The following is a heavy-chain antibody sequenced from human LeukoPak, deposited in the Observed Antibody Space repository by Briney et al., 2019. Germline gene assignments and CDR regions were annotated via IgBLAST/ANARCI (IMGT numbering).Heavy chain of an antibody. Sequence: SETLSLTCAVYGGSFSGYYWSWIRQPPGKGLEWIGHIFYTGSSNYNPSLKSRVTISLDRSNNHWSMRLTSVTAADTAVYYCARAGAWQIDPWGQGTLVTVSS. CDR3: ARAGAWQIDP. CDR2: IFYTGSS. D-gene: IGHD3-10*01. V-gene: IGHV4-59*01. J-gene: IGHJ5*02. CDR1: GGSFSGYY.